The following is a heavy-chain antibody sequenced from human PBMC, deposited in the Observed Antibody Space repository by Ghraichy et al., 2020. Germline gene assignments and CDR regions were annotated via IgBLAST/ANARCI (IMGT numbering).Heavy chain of an antibody. V-gene: IGHV1-18*01. CDR3: ARDHYSSGWVEGENFDY. CDR2: ISAYNGNT. J-gene: IGHJ4*02. D-gene: IGHD6-19*01. CDR1: GYTFTSYG. Sequence: ASVKVSCKASGYTFTSYGISWVRQAPGQGLEWMGWISAYNGNTNYAQKLQGRVTMTTDTSTSTAYMELSSLRSDDTAVYYCARDHYSSGWVEGENFDYWGQGTLVTVSS.